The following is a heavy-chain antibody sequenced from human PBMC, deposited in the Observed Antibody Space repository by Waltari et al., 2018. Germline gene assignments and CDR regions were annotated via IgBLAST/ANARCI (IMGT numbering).Heavy chain of an antibody. J-gene: IGHJ4*02. CDR1: GFSFSVYT. CDR2: ISTVSDTR. Sequence: EVHLVESGGGLVRPGESLRLSCAASGFSFSVYTMNWVRQAPGKGLEWVAYISTVSDTRQYADSVKGRFTISRDDATNALYLHMNRLRAEDSAVYYCASLYAYWGQGTLVSVSS. V-gene: IGHV3-48*01. D-gene: IGHD2-2*01. CDR3: ASLYAY.